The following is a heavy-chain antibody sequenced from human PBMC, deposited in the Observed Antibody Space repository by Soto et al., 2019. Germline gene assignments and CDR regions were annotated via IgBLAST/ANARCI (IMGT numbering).Heavy chain of an antibody. J-gene: IGHJ4*02. CDR3: ALHPSYGLGCYSFDY. D-gene: IGHD3-10*01. Sequence: QITLKESGPTLVRPTQTLTLTCTFSGFSLTTSGVGVGWIRQPPGKALEWLAVIYWDDDKRYSSSLKSRLTSTKDTAKNQVVRTMTNMDPVDTATYCCALHPSYGLGCYSFDYWGQGTLVTVSS. CDR2: IYWDDDK. V-gene: IGHV2-5*02. CDR1: GFSLTTSGVG.